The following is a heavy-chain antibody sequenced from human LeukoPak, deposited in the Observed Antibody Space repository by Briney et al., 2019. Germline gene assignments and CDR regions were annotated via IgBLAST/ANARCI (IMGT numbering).Heavy chain of an antibody. CDR1: GFTFSDYG. J-gene: IGHJ6*03. D-gene: IGHD2-2*01. Sequence: PGRSLTLPCSAAGFTFSDYGFSWLRQAPGKGLEYLGFIRTSPNGGSTESPESVKGRFIIICGDAIIIAYLQMNSLTTEDTAGYYCTRATCSSTNCGGFDYYSYIYVWGKGTTGTVPS. CDR2: IRTSPNGGST. CDR3: TRATCSSTNCGGFDYYSYIYV. V-gene: IGHV3-49*03.